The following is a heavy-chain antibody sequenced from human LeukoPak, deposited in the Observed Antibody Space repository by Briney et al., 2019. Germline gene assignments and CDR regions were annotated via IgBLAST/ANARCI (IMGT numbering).Heavy chain of an antibody. Sequence: GGSLRLSCAASGFTFSGSAMHWVRQASGKGLEWVGRIRSKANSYATAYPASVKGSFTISRDESKNTADLQMNSLKPEDTDVYYCTNGVEGGMSSSWYWPYYYYYMDVWGKGTTVTVSS. J-gene: IGHJ6*03. CDR1: GFTFSGSA. D-gene: IGHD6-13*01. V-gene: IGHV3-73*01. CDR3: TNGVEGGMSSSWYWPYYYYYMDV. CDR2: IRSKANSYAT.